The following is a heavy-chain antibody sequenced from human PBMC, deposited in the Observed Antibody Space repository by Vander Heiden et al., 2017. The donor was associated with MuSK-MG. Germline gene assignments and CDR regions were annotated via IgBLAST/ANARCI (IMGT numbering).Heavy chain of an antibody. Sequence: QVQLQESGPGLVKPSETLSLTCTVSGGSISSYYWSWIRQPPGKGLEWIGYIYYSGSTNYNPSLKSRVTISVDTSKNQFSLKLSSVTAADTAVYYCAIRVGALVSGDYYYGMDVWGQGTTVTVSS. CDR3: AIRVGALVSGDYYYGMDV. V-gene: IGHV4-59*08. CDR1: GGSISSYY. D-gene: IGHD1-26*01. CDR2: IYYSGST. J-gene: IGHJ6*02.